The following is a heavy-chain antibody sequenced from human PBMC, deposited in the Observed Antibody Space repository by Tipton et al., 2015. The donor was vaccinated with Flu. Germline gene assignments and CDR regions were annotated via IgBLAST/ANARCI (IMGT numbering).Heavy chain of an antibody. J-gene: IGHJ4*02. CDR2: IIPNSGDT. V-gene: IGHV1-2*02. CDR3: AREYSDRLGY. Sequence: QVQLVQSGAEVKKPGASVKVSCKASGYTFTAYYMNWVRQAPGQGLEWMGWIIPNSGDTSYAQKFQGRVTMTRDTSITTAYMELSSLSSDDTAVYYCAREYSDRLGYWGQGTLVTVSS. CDR1: GYTFTAYY. D-gene: IGHD6-13*01.